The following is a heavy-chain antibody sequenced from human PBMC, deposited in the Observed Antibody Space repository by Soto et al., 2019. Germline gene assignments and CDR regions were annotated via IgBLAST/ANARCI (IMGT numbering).Heavy chain of an antibody. CDR3: ARNDVYDMDV. CDR2: IHHSTGT. D-gene: IGHD3-16*01. Sequence: QVQLQESGPGLVKPSGTLSLTCAVSGASISSSYWWSWVRQPPGKGLEWIGEIHHSTGTNSNPSLKSRVTRSVDKSTNQLFLRLTSVTVADTDVYYFARNDVYDMDVWGQGTTVTVSS. V-gene: IGHV4-4*02. J-gene: IGHJ6*02. CDR1: GASISSSYW.